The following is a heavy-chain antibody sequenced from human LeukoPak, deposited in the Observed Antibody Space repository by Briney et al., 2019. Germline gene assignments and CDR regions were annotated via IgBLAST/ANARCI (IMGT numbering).Heavy chain of an antibody. D-gene: IGHD6-19*01. CDR3: ARSSLAVYFDY. V-gene: IGHV4-61*09. CDR1: GGSINSGSYY. Sequence: SETLSLTCTVSGGSINSGSYYWNWIRQPAGKRLEWLGHVFTRGTTNYNASLEGRLTISLDTARNQFSLYLSSVTAADTAMYFCARSSLAVYFDYWGQGTLVTASS. J-gene: IGHJ4*02. CDR2: VFTRGTT.